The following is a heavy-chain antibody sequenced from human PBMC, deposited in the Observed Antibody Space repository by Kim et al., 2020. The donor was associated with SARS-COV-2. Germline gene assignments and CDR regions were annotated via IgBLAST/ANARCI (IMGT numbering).Heavy chain of an antibody. CDR3: ARVEVYYDTSGTPVRYFDF. CDR1: GDSITGGGYY. D-gene: IGHD3-22*01. Sequence: SETLSLTCTVSGDSITGGGYYWSWIRQHPGKGLEWIGYISYSGSTYYNPSLTSRITMSVDPSKNQFSLSLNSVTAADTAVYYCARVEVYYDTSGTPVRYFDFWGQGTVVTVSS. V-gene: IGHV4-31*03. CDR2: ISYSGST. J-gene: IGHJ4*02.